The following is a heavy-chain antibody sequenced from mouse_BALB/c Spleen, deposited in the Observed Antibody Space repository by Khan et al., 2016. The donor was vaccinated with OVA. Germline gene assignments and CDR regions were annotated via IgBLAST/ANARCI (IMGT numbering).Heavy chain of an antibody. Sequence: QVQLKESGAELVRPGVSVKISCKGSGYTFTDFAMHWVKQSHAKGLEWIGVISTYYGDATNNQKFKGKATMTVDKSSSTAYMELARLTSEDSAIYYCVRGSGNSRFAYWGQGTLVTVSA. J-gene: IGHJ3*01. CDR2: ISTYYGDA. V-gene: IGHV1S137*01. D-gene: IGHD1-3*01. CDR1: GYTFTDFA. CDR3: VRGSGNSRFAY.